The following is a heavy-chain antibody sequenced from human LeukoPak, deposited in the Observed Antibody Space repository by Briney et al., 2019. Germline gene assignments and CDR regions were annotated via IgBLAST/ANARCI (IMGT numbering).Heavy chain of an antibody. Sequence: SETLSLTCAVYGGSFSGYYWSWIRQPPGKGLEWIGEINHSGSTNYNPSLKSRVTISVDTSKNQFSLKLSSVTAADTAVYYCARGRRYSSSSSGYYYYYMDVWGKGTTVTVSS. CDR3: ARGRRYSSSSSGYYYYYMDV. V-gene: IGHV4-34*01. J-gene: IGHJ6*03. CDR2: INHSGST. D-gene: IGHD6-13*01. CDR1: GGSFSGYY.